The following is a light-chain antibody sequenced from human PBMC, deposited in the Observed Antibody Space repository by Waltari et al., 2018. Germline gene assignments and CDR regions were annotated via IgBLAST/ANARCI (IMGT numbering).Light chain of an antibody. Sequence: SSELTQDPAVSVALGQPVRITCQGDSLRSYYASWYQQKPGQAPVLVIYGKNNRPSGIPDRFSGSSSGNTASLTITGAQAEDEADYYCNSRDSSGNIGVFGGGTKLTVL. CDR3: NSRDSSGNIGV. J-gene: IGLJ2*01. CDR1: SLRSYY. V-gene: IGLV3-19*01. CDR2: GKN.